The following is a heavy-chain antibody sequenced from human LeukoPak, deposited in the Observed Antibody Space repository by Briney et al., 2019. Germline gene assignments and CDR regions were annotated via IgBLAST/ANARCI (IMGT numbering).Heavy chain of an antibody. J-gene: IGHJ4*02. Sequence: GGSLRLPCAASGFTFSSYAMSWVRQAPGKGLEWVSAISGSGGSTYYADSVKGRFTISRDNSKNTLYLQMNSLRAEDTAVYYCASKEPYSSSTSCYRWRGYFDYWGQGTLVTVSS. D-gene: IGHD2-2*02. CDR3: ASKEPYSSSTSCYRWRGYFDY. CDR2: ISGSGGST. CDR1: GFTFSSYA. V-gene: IGHV3-23*01.